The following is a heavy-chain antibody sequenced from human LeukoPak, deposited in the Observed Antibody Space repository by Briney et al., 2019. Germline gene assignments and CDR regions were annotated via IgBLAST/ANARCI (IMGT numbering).Heavy chain of an antibody. CDR1: GYTFTSYY. CDR3: AVATISKVGSDY. D-gene: IGHD5-12*01. Sequence: ASVKVSCKASGYTFTSYYTHWVRQAPGQGLEWMGIINPSGGSTSYAQKFQGRVTMTRDMSTSTVYMELSSLRSEDTAVYYCAVATISKVGSDYWGQGTLVTVSS. J-gene: IGHJ4*02. CDR2: INPSGGST. V-gene: IGHV1-46*01.